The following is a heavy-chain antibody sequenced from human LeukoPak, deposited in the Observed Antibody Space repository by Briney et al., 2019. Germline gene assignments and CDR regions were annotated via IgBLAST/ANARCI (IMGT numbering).Heavy chain of an antibody. D-gene: IGHD6-13*01. CDR1: GGSISSGDYY. CDR2: IYYSGST. Sequence: SETLSLTCTVSGGSISSGDYYWSWIRQPPGKGLEWIGYIYYSGSTNYNPSLKSRVTISVDTSKNQFSLKLSSVTAADTAVYYCARGQQLVRGGHDYWGQGTLVTVSS. CDR3: ARGQQLVRGGHDY. J-gene: IGHJ4*02. V-gene: IGHV4-61*08.